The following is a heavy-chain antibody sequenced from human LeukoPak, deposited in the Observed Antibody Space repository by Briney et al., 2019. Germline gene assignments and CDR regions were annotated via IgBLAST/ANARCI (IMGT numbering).Heavy chain of an antibody. D-gene: IGHD6-13*01. V-gene: IGHV4-59*12. J-gene: IGHJ3*02. CDR2: IYYSGST. CDR3: ARDPDSSSWGYAFDI. Sequence: PSETLSLTCTVSGGSISSYYWSWIRQPPGKGLEWIGYIYYSGSTNYNPSLKSRVTMSVDTSKNQFSLKLSSVTAADTAMYYCARDPDSSSWGYAFDIWGQGTMVTVSS. CDR1: GGSISSYY.